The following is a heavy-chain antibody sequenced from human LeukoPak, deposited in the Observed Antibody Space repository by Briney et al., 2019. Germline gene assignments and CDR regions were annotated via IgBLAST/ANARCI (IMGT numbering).Heavy chain of an antibody. J-gene: IGHJ4*02. Sequence: SETLSLTCAVYGGSFSGYYWSWIRQPPGKGLEWIGEINHSGSTNYNPFLKSRVTISVDTSKNQFSLKLSSVTAADTAVYYCARYSRRQWLVQYYFDYWGQGTLVTVSS. V-gene: IGHV4-34*01. D-gene: IGHD6-19*01. CDR1: GGSFSGYY. CDR3: ARYSRRQWLVQYYFDY. CDR2: INHSGST.